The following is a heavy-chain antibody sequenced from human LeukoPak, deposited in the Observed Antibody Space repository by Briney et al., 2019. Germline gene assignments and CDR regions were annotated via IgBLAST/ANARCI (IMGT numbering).Heavy chain of an antibody. CDR2: IYYSGST. V-gene: IGHV4-59*08. CDR3: ATLTMVRGVIVDY. D-gene: IGHD3-10*01. CDR1: GGSISSYY. Sequence: PSETLSLTCTVSGGSISSYYWSWIRQPPGKGLEWIGYIYYSGSTNYNPSLKSRVTISVDTSKNQFSLKLSSVTAADTAVYYCATLTMVRGVIVDYWGQGTLVTVSS. J-gene: IGHJ4*02.